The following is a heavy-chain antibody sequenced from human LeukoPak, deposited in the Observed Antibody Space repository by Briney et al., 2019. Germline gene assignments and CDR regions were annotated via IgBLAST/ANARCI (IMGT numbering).Heavy chain of an antibody. CDR1: GYSISSGYY. CDR3: AREILGPFDFWSGYYSGLDWFDP. V-gene: IGHV4-38-2*02. CDR2: IYHSGST. D-gene: IGHD3-3*01. Sequence: SETLSLTCTVSGYSISSGYYWGWIRQPPGKGLGWIGSIYHSGSTYYNPSLKSRVTISVDTSKNQFSLKLSSVTAADTAVYYCAREILGPFDFWSGYYSGLDWFDPWGQGTLVTVSS. J-gene: IGHJ5*02.